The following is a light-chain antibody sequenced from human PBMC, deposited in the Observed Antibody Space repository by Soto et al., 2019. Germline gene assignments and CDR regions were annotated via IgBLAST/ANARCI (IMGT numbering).Light chain of an antibody. CDR1: SSNTGSHA. CDR3: AAWDDSLNGVV. CDR2: TNN. Sequence: QSVLTQPPSASGTPGQRVTISCSGSSSNTGSHAVSWYQYLPGTAPKLLIYTNNQRPSGVPDRFSGSKSDTSASLAISGLQSEDEADYYCAAWDDSLNGVVFGGGTKLTVL. V-gene: IGLV1-44*01. J-gene: IGLJ2*01.